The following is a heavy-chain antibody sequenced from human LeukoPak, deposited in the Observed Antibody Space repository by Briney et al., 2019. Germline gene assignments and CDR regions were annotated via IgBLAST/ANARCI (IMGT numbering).Heavy chain of an antibody. J-gene: IGHJ4*02. CDR3: ARVPLYCSGGSCYPGGSDY. V-gene: IGHV4-31*03. CDR1: GGSISSGGYY. D-gene: IGHD2-15*01. Sequence: PSETLSLTCTVSGGSISSGGYYWSWIRQHPGKGLEWIGYIYYSGSTYYNPSLKSRVTVSVDTSKNQFSLKLSSVTAADTAVYYCARVPLYCSGGSCYPGGSDYWGQGTLVTVSS. CDR2: IYYSGST.